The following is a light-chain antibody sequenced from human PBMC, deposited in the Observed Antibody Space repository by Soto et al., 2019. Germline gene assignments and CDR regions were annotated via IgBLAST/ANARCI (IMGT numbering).Light chain of an antibody. V-gene: IGKV1-5*01. CDR3: QQFNSYPYT. CDR1: QSISNW. CDR2: DAS. J-gene: IGKJ2*01. Sequence: DIQMTQSPSTLSASAGDRVTITCRASQSISNWLAWYQQKPGKAPKLLIYDASSLESGVPSRFSGSGSGTEFTLTISSLQPDDFATYYCQQFNSYPYTFGQGTKLEIK.